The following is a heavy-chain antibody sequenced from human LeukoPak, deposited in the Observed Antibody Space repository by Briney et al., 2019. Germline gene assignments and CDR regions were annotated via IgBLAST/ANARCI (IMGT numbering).Heavy chain of an antibody. Sequence: ASVKVSCKASGYTFTGCYMHWVRQAPGQGLEWMGWISAYNGNTNYAQKLQGRVTMTTDTSTSTAYMELGSLRSDDTAVYYCARDDFRGTDSYYYDSSGYYESYYFDYWGQGTLVTVSS. J-gene: IGHJ4*02. CDR3: ARDDFRGTDSYYYDSSGYYESYYFDY. D-gene: IGHD3-22*01. CDR1: GYTFTGCY. CDR2: ISAYNGNT. V-gene: IGHV1-18*04.